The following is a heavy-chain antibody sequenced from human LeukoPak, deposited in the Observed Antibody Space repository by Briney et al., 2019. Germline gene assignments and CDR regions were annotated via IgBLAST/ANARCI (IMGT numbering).Heavy chain of an antibody. J-gene: IGHJ4*02. Sequence: SETLSLTCPVSGGSIGRGAYYWSWIRQHPGKGLEWIGYIYYSGSTYYNPSLKSRVTISVDASKNQFSLKLSSVTAADTAVYYCARDLGDGYLAIDYWGQGTLVTVSS. V-gene: IGHV4-31*03. CDR3: ARDLGDGYLAIDY. D-gene: IGHD5-24*01. CDR1: GGSIGRGAYY. CDR2: IYYSGST.